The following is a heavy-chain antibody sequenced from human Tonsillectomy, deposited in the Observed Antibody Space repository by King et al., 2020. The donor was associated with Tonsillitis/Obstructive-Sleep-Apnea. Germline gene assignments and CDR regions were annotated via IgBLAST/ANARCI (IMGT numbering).Heavy chain of an antibody. V-gene: IGHV3-23*04. CDR2: ASNSGGTT. J-gene: IGHJ4*02. CDR3: AKAEGGIAVAGSFDS. D-gene: IGHD6-19*01. Sequence: VQLVESGGGLVQPGGSLRLSCAVSGFTFSDYAMSWVRQAPGNGLEWFSGASNSGGTTHYADAGKGRFTISRDNSKNTLYLQLDSLRAEHTAVYYCAKAEGGIAVAGSFDSWGQGTLVTVS. CDR1: GFTFSDYA.